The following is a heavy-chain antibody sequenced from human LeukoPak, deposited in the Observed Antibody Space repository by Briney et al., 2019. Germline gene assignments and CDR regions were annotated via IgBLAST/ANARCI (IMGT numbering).Heavy chain of an antibody. Sequence: GGSLRLSCAASGFTFSSYAMSWVRQAPEKALEWVSIIYSDGKTLYTKSVKGRFTFSRDKSKNTFYLQMNSLRAEDTAVYFCTYGDYPLTYWGQGTLVTVSS. V-gene: IGHV3-66*01. CDR3: TYGDYPLTY. CDR2: IYSDGKT. D-gene: IGHD4-17*01. J-gene: IGHJ4*02. CDR1: GFTFSSYA.